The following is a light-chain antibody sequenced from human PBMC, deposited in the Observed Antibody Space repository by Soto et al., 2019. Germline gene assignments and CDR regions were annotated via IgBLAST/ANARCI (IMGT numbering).Light chain of an antibody. J-gene: IGLJ1*01. CDR2: DDS. V-gene: IGLV3-21*02. CDR1: NIEDKS. Sequence: SYELTQPPSVSVAPGQTARIPCGGNNIEDKSVHWYQQKSGQAPVLVIYDDSDRPSGIPERFSGSDSGNTATLTISRVEAGDEADYYCQVWDSISDHPVFGTGTQLTVL. CDR3: QVWDSISDHPV.